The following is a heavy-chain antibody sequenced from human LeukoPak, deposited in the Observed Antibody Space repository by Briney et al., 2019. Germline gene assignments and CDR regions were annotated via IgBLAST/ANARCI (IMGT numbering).Heavy chain of an antibody. D-gene: IGHD3-10*01. Sequence: GASVNVSCTASGYTFTGYYMHWVRQAPGQGLEWMGGIIPIFGTANYAQKFQGRVTITADESTSTAYMELSSLRSEDTAVYYCARDRGRRGESYAFDIWGQGTMVTVSS. CDR3: ARDRGRRGESYAFDI. CDR1: GYTFTGYY. CDR2: IIPIFGTA. V-gene: IGHV1-69*13. J-gene: IGHJ3*02.